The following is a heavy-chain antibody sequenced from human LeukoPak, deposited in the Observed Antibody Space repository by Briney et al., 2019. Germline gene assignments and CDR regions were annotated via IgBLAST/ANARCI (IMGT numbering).Heavy chain of an antibody. Sequence: GASVKVSCKASGYTFTGYYMHWVRQAPGQGLEWMGWIDPNSGGTNYAQKFQGRVTMTRDTSISTAYMELSSLRSEDTAVYYCATRRDGYQSGRGAFDIWGQGTMVTVSS. D-gene: IGHD5-24*01. CDR2: IDPNSGGT. J-gene: IGHJ3*02. V-gene: IGHV1-2*02. CDR1: GYTFTGYY. CDR3: ATRRDGYQSGRGAFDI.